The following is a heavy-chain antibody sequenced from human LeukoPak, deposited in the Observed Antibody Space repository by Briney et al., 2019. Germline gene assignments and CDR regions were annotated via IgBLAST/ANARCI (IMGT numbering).Heavy chain of an antibody. V-gene: IGHV3-11*06. D-gene: IGHD4-17*01. J-gene: IGHJ4*02. CDR1: GFTISDYY. Sequence: GGSLRLSCAASGFTISDYYMNWIRQAPGKGLEWVSYIHSSSAYTNYADSVKGRFTISRDNAKNSLYLQMNSLRAEDTAVYYCARTGDYESFDYWGQGTLVTVSS. CDR3: ARTGDYESFDY. CDR2: IHSSSAYT.